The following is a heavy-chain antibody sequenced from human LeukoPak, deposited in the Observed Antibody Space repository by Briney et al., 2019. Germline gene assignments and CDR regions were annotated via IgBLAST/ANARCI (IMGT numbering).Heavy chain of an antibody. CDR3: ARGRSGYNRYFDY. J-gene: IGHJ4*02. D-gene: IGHD5-24*01. Sequence: SETLSLTCAVYGGSFSGYYWSWIRQPPGKGLEWIGEINHSGSTIYNPSLKSRVTISVDTSKNQFSLKLSSVTAADTAVYYCARGRSGYNRYFDYWGQGTLVTVSS. CDR2: INHSGST. CDR1: GGSFSGYY. V-gene: IGHV4-34*01.